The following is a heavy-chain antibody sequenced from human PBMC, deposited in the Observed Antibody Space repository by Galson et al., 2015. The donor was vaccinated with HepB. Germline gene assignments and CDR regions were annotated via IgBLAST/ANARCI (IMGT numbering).Heavy chain of an antibody. CDR3: VKEGAWFGGDWFDP. J-gene: IGHJ5*02. V-gene: IGHV3-23*01. Sequence: SLRLSCAGSGFIFRHHAMVWIRQAPGKGLEWVSGINGRGSTRSYSDAVKGRFSISRDNSKDTVFLQMDNLRPEDTAVYYCVKEGAWFGGDWFDPWGQGALVTVS. CDR2: INGRGSTR. CDR1: GFIFRHHA. D-gene: IGHD3-16*01.